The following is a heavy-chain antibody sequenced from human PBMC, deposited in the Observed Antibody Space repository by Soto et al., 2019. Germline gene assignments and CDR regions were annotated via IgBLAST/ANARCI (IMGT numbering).Heavy chain of an antibody. J-gene: IGHJ4*02. V-gene: IGHV3-11*01. CDR1: GFTFIDYS. Sequence: QVQLVESGGGLVKPGGSLRLSCAASGFTFIDYSMSWIRQAPGKGLEWVSSISSSGSTIYYADSVKGRFTISRDNAKNSLYLQMNSLRAEDTAVYYRARDRSSGYDCGLADYWGQGTLVTVSS. CDR2: ISSSGSTI. D-gene: IGHD5-12*01. CDR3: ARDRSSGYDCGLADY.